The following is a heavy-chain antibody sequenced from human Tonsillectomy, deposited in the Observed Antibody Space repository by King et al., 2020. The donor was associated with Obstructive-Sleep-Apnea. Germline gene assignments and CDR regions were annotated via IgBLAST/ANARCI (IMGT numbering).Heavy chain of an antibody. Sequence: QLQESGPGLVKSSEPLSLTCTVSGGSISSKCWNWIRQPPGNGLEWIGYSYSSGSTHYNPSLKSRVTISVDTSKHQFSPKLSSVTAADTAVYYCAGSSFFVCGGFYFDYWGQGTLVTVSS. J-gene: IGHJ4*02. CDR3: AGSSFFVCGGFYFDY. CDR2: SYSSGST. V-gene: IGHV4-59*08. CDR1: GGSISSKC. D-gene: IGHD3-3*01.